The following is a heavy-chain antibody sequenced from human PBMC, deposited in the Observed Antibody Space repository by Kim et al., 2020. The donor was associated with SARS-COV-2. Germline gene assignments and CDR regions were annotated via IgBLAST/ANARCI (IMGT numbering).Heavy chain of an antibody. CDR2: INHSGST. Sequence: SETLSLTCAVYGGSFSGYYWSWIRQPPGKGLEWIGEINHSGSTNYNPSLKSRVTISVDTSKNQFSLKLSSVTAAYTAVYYCARAVPLIVDWGQGTLVTVSS. CDR3: ARAVPLIVD. V-gene: IGHV4-34*01. J-gene: IGHJ4*02. CDR1: GGSFSGYY. D-gene: IGHD3-16*02.